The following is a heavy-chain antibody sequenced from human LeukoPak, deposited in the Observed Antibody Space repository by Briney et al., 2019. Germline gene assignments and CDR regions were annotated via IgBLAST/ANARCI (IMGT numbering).Heavy chain of an antibody. CDR3: ARDRAAFYYSSGLAY. Sequence: SETLSVTCTVSGGSISEYYWSWIRQSPGKGLEWIGYIYESGGTNYNPSLRSRVTISLDTSKTQVSLKVTSLTAADTAVYYCARDRAAFYYSSGLAYWGQGIPVTASS. CDR2: IYESGGT. CDR1: GGSISEYY. D-gene: IGHD3-10*01. V-gene: IGHV4-59*01. J-gene: IGHJ4*02.